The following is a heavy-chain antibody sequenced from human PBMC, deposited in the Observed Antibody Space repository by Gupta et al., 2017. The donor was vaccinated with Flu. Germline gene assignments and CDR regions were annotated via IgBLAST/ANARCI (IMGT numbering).Heavy chain of an antibody. CDR2: ISGSGGIT. D-gene: IGHD4-17*01. CDR1: GFTFSSYT. CDR3: AKTGVPGDDY. V-gene: IGHV3-23*01. Sequence: EVQLLESGGGLVQPGGSLRLSCAASGFTFSSYTMSWVRQAPGKGLEWVSGISGSGGITYYADSVKGRFAISRDNSKNTLYLQMNSLRAEDTAVYYCAKTGVPGDDYWGQGTLVTVSS. J-gene: IGHJ4*02.